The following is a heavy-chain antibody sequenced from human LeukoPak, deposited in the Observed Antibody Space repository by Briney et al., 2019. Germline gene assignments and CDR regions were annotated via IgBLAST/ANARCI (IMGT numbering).Heavy chain of an antibody. Sequence: ASVKVSCKASGYTFTGYYMHWVRQAPGQGLEWMGWISAYNGNTNYAQKLQGRVTMTTDTSTSTAYMELRSLRSDDTAVYYCARGKLWFGPYYFDYWGQGTLVTVSS. CDR1: GYTFTGYY. J-gene: IGHJ4*02. CDR3: ARGKLWFGPYYFDY. V-gene: IGHV1-18*04. D-gene: IGHD3-10*01. CDR2: ISAYNGNT.